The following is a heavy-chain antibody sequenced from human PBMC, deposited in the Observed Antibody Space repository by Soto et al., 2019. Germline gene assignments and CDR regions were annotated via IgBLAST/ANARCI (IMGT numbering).Heavy chain of an antibody. J-gene: IGHJ5*02. Sequence: SETQSLISRASGGAGISGNYYCIWIRQPPGKGLEWIGHIYFTGRPNYNPYLKSRVTMSLDTSRNQFFLKLSSVTAADTAVYYCTRGPPRVQWFDPWGLGTLVTVSS. CDR1: GGAGISGNYY. V-gene: IGHV4-61*01. CDR3: TRGPPRVQWFDP. CDR2: IYFTGRP.